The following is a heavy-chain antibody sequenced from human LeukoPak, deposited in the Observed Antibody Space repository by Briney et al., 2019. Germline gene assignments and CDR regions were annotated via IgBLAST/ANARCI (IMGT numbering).Heavy chain of an antibody. CDR3: ARLRRVVWGSYRYYFDY. CDR2: IKQDGGEK. J-gene: IGHJ4*02. Sequence: GGSLRLSCAASGFTFSSYWMSWVRQAPGKGLEWVANIKQDGGEKYYVDSVKGRFTISRDNAKNSLYLQMNSLRAEDTAVYYCARLRRVVWGSYRYYFDYWGQGTLVTVSS. V-gene: IGHV3-7*01. CDR1: GFTFSSYW. D-gene: IGHD3-16*02.